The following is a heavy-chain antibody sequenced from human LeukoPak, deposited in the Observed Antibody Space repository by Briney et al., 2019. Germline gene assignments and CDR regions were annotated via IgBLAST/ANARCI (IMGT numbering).Heavy chain of an antibody. D-gene: IGHD5-24*01. CDR1: GFILSSFA. CDR3: AKTRNGYTTEYLQH. V-gene: IGHV3-23*01. CDR2: ISSPGGNT. Sequence: GGSLRLSCTSSGFILSSFAMSWVRQAPGKGLEWVSSISSPGGNTYYADSVKGRFTISRDNSNNLVYLQMNSLRAEDTAVYYCAKTRNGYTTEYLQHWGQGTLVTVSS. J-gene: IGHJ1*01.